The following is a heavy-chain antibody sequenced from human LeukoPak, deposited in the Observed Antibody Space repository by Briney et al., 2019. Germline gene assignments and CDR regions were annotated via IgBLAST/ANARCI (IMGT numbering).Heavy chain of an antibody. CDR3: ARTANFAAGYYIDY. Sequence: PGESLRLSCAASGFTFSSYTMNWVRQAPGKGLEWVSSISGSSRHKYYADSVKGRFTISRDNAKNSLYLQMNSLRAEDTAVYYCARTANFAAGYYIDYWGQGTLVTVSS. D-gene: IGHD6-13*01. CDR2: ISGSSRHK. V-gene: IGHV3-21*01. CDR1: GFTFSSYT. J-gene: IGHJ4*02.